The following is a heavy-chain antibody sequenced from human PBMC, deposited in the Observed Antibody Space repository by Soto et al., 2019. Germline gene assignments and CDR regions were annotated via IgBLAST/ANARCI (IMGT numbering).Heavy chain of an antibody. Sequence: QVQLVQSGAEVKKPGSSVKVSCTASGGTFSSYAISWVRQAPGQGLEWMGGIIPIFGTANYAQKFQGRVTITADESTSTAYMELSSLRSEDTAVYYCAREPHGEPYYYCGMDVWGQGTTVTVSS. D-gene: IGHD4-17*01. CDR1: GGTFSSYA. CDR2: IIPIFGTA. V-gene: IGHV1-69*01. J-gene: IGHJ6*02. CDR3: AREPHGEPYYYCGMDV.